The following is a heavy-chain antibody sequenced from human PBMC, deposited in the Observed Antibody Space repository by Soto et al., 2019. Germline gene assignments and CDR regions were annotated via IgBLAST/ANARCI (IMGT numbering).Heavy chain of an antibody. CDR2: ISYDGSNK. D-gene: IGHD6-6*01. CDR1: GFTFSSYG. J-gene: IGHJ6*03. CDR3: AKAPSSRYYYYYMAV. V-gene: IGHV3-30*18. Sequence: PGGSLRLSCAASGFTFSSYGMHWVRQAPGKGLEWVAVISYDGSNKYYADSVKGRFTISRDNSKNTLYLQMNSLRAEDTAVYYCAKAPSSRYYYYYMAVWVKGTTVTVSS.